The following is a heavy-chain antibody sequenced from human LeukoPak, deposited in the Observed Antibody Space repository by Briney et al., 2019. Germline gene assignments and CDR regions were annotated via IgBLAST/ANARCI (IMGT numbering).Heavy chain of an antibody. CDR2: ISGSGGST. CDR3: AKDHQYYYDISGPLRTTYYFDY. J-gene: IGHJ4*02. D-gene: IGHD3-22*01. V-gene: IGHV3-23*01. Sequence: GGSLRLSCAASGFTFSSYAMSWVRQAPGKGLEWVSAISGSGGSTYYADSVKGRFTISRDNSKNTLFLQMNSLRAEDTAVYYCAKDHQYYYDISGPLRTTYYFDYWGQGTLVTVSS. CDR1: GFTFSSYA.